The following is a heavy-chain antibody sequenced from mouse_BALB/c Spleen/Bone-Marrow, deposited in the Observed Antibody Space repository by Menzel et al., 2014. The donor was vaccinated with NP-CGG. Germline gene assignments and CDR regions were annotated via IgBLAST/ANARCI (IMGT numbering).Heavy chain of an antibody. CDR2: INPYNGGS. CDR1: GYSFACYT. D-gene: IGHD1-1*01. V-gene: IGHV1-26*01. Sequence: VQLQQSGPELVKPGASMKISCKASGYSFACYTMNWVKQSHGKNLEWIGLINPYNGGSSYNQKFKGKATLTVDKSSSTAYMELLSLTSEDSAVYYCAREGYGSSYGFAYWGQGTLVTVSA. J-gene: IGHJ3*01. CDR3: AREGYGSSYGFAY.